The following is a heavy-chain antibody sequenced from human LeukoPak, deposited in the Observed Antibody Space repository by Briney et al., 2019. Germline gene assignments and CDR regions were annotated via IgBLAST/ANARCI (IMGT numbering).Heavy chain of an antibody. D-gene: IGHD3-22*01. CDR3: AKDFGGYYFPDFDY. V-gene: IGHV3-30*18. CDR1: GFTFSSYG. Sequence: GGSLRLSCAASGFTFSSYGMHWVRQAPGKGLEWVAVISYDGSNKYYADFVKGRFTISRDNSKNTLYLQMNSLRAEDTAVYYCAKDFGGYYFPDFDYWGQGTLVTVSS. CDR2: ISYDGSNK. J-gene: IGHJ4*02.